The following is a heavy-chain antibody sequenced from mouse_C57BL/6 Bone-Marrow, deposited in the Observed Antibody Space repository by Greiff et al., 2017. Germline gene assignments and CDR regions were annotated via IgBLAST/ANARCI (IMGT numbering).Heavy chain of an antibody. CDR2: IYPGGGYT. V-gene: IGHV1-63*01. CDR3: ARYYYGQRYFDV. D-gene: IGHD1-2*01. CDR1: GYTFTNYW. J-gene: IGHJ1*03. Sequence: VQLQQSGAELVRPGTSVKMSCKASGYTFTNYWIGWAKQRPGHGLEWIGDIYPGGGYTNYNEKFKGNATLTADKSSSTAYIQVSSLTSEDSAIYYCARYYYGQRYFDVWGTGTTVTVSS.